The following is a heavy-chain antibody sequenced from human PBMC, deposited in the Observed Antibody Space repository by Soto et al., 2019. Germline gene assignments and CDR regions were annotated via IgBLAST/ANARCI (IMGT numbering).Heavy chain of an antibody. CDR3: ARGAHPYNYDTGGRRYYDY. Sequence: QVQLVESGGGLVKPGGSLRLSCAASAFTFSDYYMSWIRQAPGKGLEWVSYISSSSSYTNYADSVKGRFTISRDNATNSLYLHRNRPRAEDTAVYYCARGAHPYNYDTGGRRYYDYWGQGTLNTVSS. CDR2: ISSSSSYT. V-gene: IGHV3-11*06. CDR1: AFTFSDYY. D-gene: IGHD3-22*01. J-gene: IGHJ4*02.